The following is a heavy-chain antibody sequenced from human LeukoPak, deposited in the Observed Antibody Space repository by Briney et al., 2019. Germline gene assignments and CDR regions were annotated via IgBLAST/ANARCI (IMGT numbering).Heavy chain of an antibody. CDR2: ISGSGDST. CDR1: GFTFSNYA. Sequence: GGSLRLSCATSGFTFSNYAMSWVRQAPGKGLEWVSGISGSGDSTNYAESVKGRFTISRDNPKNTMNLQMNSLRAEDTAVYYCAKGGGVIGRSYDTIYWGQGTLVTVSS. V-gene: IGHV3-23*01. J-gene: IGHJ4*02. D-gene: IGHD2-8*02. CDR3: AKGGGVIGRSYDTIY.